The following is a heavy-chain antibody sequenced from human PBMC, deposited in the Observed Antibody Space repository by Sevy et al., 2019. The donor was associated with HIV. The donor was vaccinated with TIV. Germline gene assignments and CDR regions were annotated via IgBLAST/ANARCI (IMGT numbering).Heavy chain of an antibody. D-gene: IGHD1-26*01. Sequence: SETLSLTCTVSGGSVSSGSYYWSWIRQPPGKGLEWIGYIYYSGSTNYNPSLKSRVTISVDTSKNQFSLKLSSVTAADTALYYCAKMGGLTDYGMDVWGQGTTVTVSS. CDR1: GGSVSSGSYY. J-gene: IGHJ6*02. CDR3: AKMGGLTDYGMDV. V-gene: IGHV4-61*01. CDR2: IYYSGST.